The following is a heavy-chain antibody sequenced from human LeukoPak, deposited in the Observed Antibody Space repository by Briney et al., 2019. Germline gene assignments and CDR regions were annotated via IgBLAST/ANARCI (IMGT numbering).Heavy chain of an antibody. J-gene: IGHJ6*02. CDR1: GFTFSSYA. CDR2: ISGSGGST. V-gene: IGHV3-23*01. CDR3: ARGTFWSGYYLEDSMDV. Sequence: PGGSLRLSCAAFGFTFSSYAMSWVRQAPGKGLEWVSAISGSGGSTYYADSVKGRFTISRDNSKNTLYLQMNSLRAEDTAVYYCARGTFWSGYYLEDSMDVWGQGTTVTVSS. D-gene: IGHD3-3*01.